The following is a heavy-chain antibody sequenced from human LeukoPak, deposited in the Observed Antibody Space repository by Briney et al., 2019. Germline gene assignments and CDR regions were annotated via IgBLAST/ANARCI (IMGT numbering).Heavy chain of an antibody. V-gene: IGHV3-11*04. CDR3: ATGPSGYFFSY. J-gene: IGHJ4*02. Sequence: GGSLRLSCAASGFTFSDYYTTWIRQAPGQGPEWISYISSSGGTVFYADSVKGRFTISRDNGKNSLYLQMNSLRAEDTAVYYCATGPSGYFFSYWGQGTLVTVSS. D-gene: IGHD2-8*02. CDR2: ISSSGGTV. CDR1: GFTFSDYY.